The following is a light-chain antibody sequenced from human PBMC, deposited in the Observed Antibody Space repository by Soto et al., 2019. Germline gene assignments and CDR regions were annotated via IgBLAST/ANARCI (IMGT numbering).Light chain of an antibody. CDR2: GAS. Sequence: DIQMTQSPSTLSASVGDTVTITCRASQTISRWLAWYQQKPGKPPKVLIYGASNLQSGVPPRFSGSGSGTDFTLAISSLQPEDSATYYCLQDINYPWTFGQGTKVDIK. CDR1: QTISRW. CDR3: LQDINYPWT. V-gene: IGKV1-5*01. J-gene: IGKJ1*01.